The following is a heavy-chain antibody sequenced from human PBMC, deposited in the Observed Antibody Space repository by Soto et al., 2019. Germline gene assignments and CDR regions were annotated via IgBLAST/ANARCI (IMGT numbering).Heavy chain of an antibody. Sequence: QVQLQESGPGLVKPSQTLSLTCTVSGGSISSGGYYWSWIRQHPGKGLEWIGYIYYSGSTYYNPSLKSRVTIAVDTSKNQFSLKLSSVTAADTAVYYCARGGIAAAAPPDYWGQGTLVTVSS. D-gene: IGHD6-13*01. V-gene: IGHV4-31*03. CDR2: IYYSGST. CDR1: GGSISSGGYY. CDR3: ARGGIAAAAPPDY. J-gene: IGHJ4*02.